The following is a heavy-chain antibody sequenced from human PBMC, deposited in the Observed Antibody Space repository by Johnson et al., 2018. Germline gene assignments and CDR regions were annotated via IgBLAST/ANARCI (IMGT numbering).Heavy chain of an antibody. Sequence: QVQLVESGAEVKKPGSSVKVSCKASGGTFSSYAISWVRQAPGQGLEWMGGIIPIFGTANYAQKFQGRVTITADESTGTAYMELRSLSSEDTAVYYCARDGTVSTVSAWDVGGKGATVTVSS. J-gene: IGHJ6*04. CDR3: ARDGTVSTVSAWDV. CDR1: GGTFSSYA. CDR2: IIPIFGTA. V-gene: IGHV1-69*01. D-gene: IGHD4-17*01.